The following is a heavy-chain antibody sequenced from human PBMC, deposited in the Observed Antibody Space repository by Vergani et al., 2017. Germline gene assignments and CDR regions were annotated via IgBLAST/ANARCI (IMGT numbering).Heavy chain of an antibody. CDR3: AKHFRGWGIDY. CDR1: GFTLRNYD. V-gene: IGHV3-30*02. J-gene: IGHJ4*02. CDR2: IQFDGSNK. Sequence: QVQLVESGGGVVQRGGSLRLSCATSGFTLRNYDMQWIRQGPGKGLEFVAFIQFDGSNKYYADSVKGRFTLSRDFSKNTLYLQMNSLRTADTATYYCAKHFRGWGIDYWGQGTQVIVSS. D-gene: IGHD3-16*01.